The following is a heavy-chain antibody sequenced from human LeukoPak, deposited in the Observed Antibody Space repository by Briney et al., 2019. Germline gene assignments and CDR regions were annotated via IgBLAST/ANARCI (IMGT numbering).Heavy chain of an antibody. V-gene: IGHV3-23*01. D-gene: IGHD5-18*01. J-gene: IGHJ4*02. CDR3: AKDFRGYSYGPGSGFDY. CDR2: TSGSGGST. CDR1: GFTFSSYA. Sequence: PGRSLRLSCAASGFTFSSYAMSWVRQAPGKGLEWVSATSGSGGSTYYADSVKGRFTISRDNSKNTLYLQMNSLRAEDTAVYYCAKDFRGYSYGPGSGFDYWGQGTLVTVSS.